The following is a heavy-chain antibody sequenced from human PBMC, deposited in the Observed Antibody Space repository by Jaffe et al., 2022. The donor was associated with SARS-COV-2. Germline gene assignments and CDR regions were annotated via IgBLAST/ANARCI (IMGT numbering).Heavy chain of an antibody. V-gene: IGHV3-21*06. D-gene: IGHD6-19*01. CDR1: GFAFSTYS. CDR3: VRSFRGTVPGTNYFHY. CDR2: ITNSSSHM. Sequence: EVQLVESGGGLVKPGGSLRLSCAASGFAFSTYSMNWLRQAPGRGLEWVSSITNSSSHMYYADSVKGRFTISRDNAKNSLYLQMNSLGVEDTAVYYCVRSFRGTVPGTNYFHYWGQGTLVTVSS. J-gene: IGHJ4*02.